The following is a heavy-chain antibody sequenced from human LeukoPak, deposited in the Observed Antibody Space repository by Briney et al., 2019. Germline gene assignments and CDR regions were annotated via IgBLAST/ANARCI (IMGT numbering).Heavy chain of an antibody. CDR3: ARDKGELLWSDAFDI. V-gene: IGHV1-2*02. CDR2: INPNNGGT. Sequence: ASVKVSCKASGYTFTGYYMHWVRQAPGQGLEWMGWINPNNGGTNYAQKFQDRVTITRDTSISTAYMELSRLRSDDTAVYYCARDKGELLWSDAFDIWGQGTMVTVSS. CDR1: GYTFTGYY. J-gene: IGHJ3*02. D-gene: IGHD1-26*01.